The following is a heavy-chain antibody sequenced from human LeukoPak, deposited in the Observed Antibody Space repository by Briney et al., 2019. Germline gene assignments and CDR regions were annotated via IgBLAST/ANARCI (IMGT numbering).Heavy chain of an antibody. Sequence: PGGSLRLSCAASGFSISRYWMTWVRQAPGKGLEWVANIKQDGSVKTYVDSVKGRFTISRDNAKNSLYLQMDSQRVEDTAMYYCARDGGTDWYDPWGQGTLVTVSS. CDR1: GFSISRYW. V-gene: IGHV3-7*01. J-gene: IGHJ5*02. D-gene: IGHD3-16*01. CDR2: IKQDGSVK. CDR3: ARDGGTDWYDP.